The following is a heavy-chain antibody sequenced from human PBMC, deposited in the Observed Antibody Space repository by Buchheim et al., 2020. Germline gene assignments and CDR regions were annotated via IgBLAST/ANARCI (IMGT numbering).Heavy chain of an antibody. Sequence: EVQLLESGGGLVQPGGSLRLSCAASGFTFSNYAMGWVRQAPGKGLEWVSRISTTGGSTYYADSVKGRFTISRDNSKNTLYLQMNSLSPEHTAVYFCATPYGGRPLAYWGQGTL. CDR3: ATPYGGRPLAY. CDR2: ISTTGGST. D-gene: IGHD4-23*01. V-gene: IGHV3-23*01. J-gene: IGHJ4*02. CDR1: GFTFSNYA.